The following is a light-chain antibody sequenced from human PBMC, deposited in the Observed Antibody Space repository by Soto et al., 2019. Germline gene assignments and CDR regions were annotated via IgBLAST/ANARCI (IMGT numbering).Light chain of an antibody. Sequence: DSQLSQSPSFLSASVGNRVTITCRASQGVSSCLAWYQQKPGKAPKLLIYAASTLQSGVPSRFSGSGSGTDFTLTISSLLPEDFATYHCQQLNSYPLTFGPGTKVDIK. CDR1: QGVSSC. V-gene: IGKV1-9*01. CDR2: AAS. J-gene: IGKJ3*01. CDR3: QQLNSYPLT.